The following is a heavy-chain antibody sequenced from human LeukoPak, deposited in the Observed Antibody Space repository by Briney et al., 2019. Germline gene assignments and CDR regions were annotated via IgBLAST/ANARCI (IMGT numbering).Heavy chain of an antibody. CDR3: ASHRGAWWGYFDY. Sequence: KPSETLSLTCTVSGGSISNYHWSWIRQPAEKGLEWIGRIYSSGTTNCSPSLKSRVTMSVDTSKNQFSLKLNSVTVADTAVYYCASHRGAWWGYFDYWGQGILVTVSS. J-gene: IGHJ4*02. V-gene: IGHV4-4*07. CDR2: IYSSGTT. CDR1: GGSISNYH. D-gene: IGHD2-8*02.